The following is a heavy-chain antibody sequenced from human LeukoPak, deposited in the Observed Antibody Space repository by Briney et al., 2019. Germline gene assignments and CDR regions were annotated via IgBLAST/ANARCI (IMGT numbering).Heavy chain of an antibody. D-gene: IGHD1-1*01. J-gene: IGHJ5*02. CDR1: GYPISSGYY. CDR2: IYHSGST. Sequence: SSETLSLTCTVSGYPISSGYYWGWIRQPPGKGLEWIGSIYHSGSTYYNPSLKSRVTISVDTSKNQFSLKLSSVTAADTAVYYCARAGSSYWFDPWGQGTLVTVSS. V-gene: IGHV4-38-2*02. CDR3: ARAGSSYWFDP.